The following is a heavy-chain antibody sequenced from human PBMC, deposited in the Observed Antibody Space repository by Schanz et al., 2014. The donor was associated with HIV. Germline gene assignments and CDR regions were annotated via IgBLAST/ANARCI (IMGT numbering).Heavy chain of an antibody. V-gene: IGHV3-33*05. D-gene: IGHD3-10*01. CDR1: GFNINSYG. CDR3: ARGFQGFDY. CDR2: ISYDGRNK. Sequence: QVLLVESGGGVVQPGRSLRLSCAASGFNINSYGLHWVRQAPGKGLEWVAVISYDGRNKKFANSVKGRFTISRDNSKNTLYLQMNSLRAEDTSVYYCARGFQGFDYWGQGTLVTVSS. J-gene: IGHJ4*02.